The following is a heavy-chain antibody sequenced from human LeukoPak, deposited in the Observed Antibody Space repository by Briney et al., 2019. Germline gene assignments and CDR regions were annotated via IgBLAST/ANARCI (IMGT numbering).Heavy chain of an antibody. Sequence: GSLRLSCAASGFIVSSNYMSWVRQAPGKGLEWVSVIYSGGNSYYADSVKGRFTISRDNSKNTLYLQMNSLRSDDTAVYYCARRRGFHSSGTYYFDYWGQGTLVTVSS. CDR3: ARRRGFHSSGTYYFDY. V-gene: IGHV3-53*05. D-gene: IGHD6-19*01. J-gene: IGHJ4*02. CDR1: GFIVSSNY. CDR2: IYSGGNS.